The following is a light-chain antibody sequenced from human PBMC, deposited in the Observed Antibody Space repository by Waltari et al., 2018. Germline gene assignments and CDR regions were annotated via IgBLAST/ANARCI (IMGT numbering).Light chain of an antibody. J-gene: IGKJ1*01. CDR1: QDTRNY. CDR3: QQYNNWPWT. V-gene: IGKV1-33*01. CDR2: DAS. Sequence: DIQMTQSPSSLSASVGDRVTITCQASQDTRNYLNWYQQKPGKAPKLLIYDASSLETGVPTRFSGNGSGTDFTFTISSLQPEDIATYYCQQYNNWPWTFGQGTKVEIK.